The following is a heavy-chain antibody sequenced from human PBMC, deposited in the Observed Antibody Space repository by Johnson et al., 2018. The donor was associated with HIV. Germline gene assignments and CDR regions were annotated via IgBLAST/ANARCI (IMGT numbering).Heavy chain of an antibody. Sequence: VQLVESGGGLVQPGGSLRLSCAASGFTFSSFWMSWVRQAPGRGLEWVANIKQDGGEMYYVDSVKGRFTISRDNAKHSLYLQMNSLKSEDTAVYYCARAGYGGNYAFDIWGQGTMVTVSS. CDR3: ARAGYGGNYAFDI. CDR1: GFTFSSFW. J-gene: IGHJ3*02. V-gene: IGHV3-7*05. D-gene: IGHD4-23*01. CDR2: IKQDGGEM.